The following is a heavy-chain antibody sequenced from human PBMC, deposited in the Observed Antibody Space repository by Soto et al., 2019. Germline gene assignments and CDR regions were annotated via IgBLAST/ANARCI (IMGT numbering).Heavy chain of an antibody. D-gene: IGHD6-13*01. Sequence: GSLRLSCAASGFTFSSYWMHWVRQAPGKGLVWVSRINSDGSSTSYADSVKGRFTISRDNAKNTLYLQMNSLRAEDTAVYYCARGRIAAALDYWGQGTLVTVSS. CDR1: GFTFSSYW. CDR3: ARGRIAAALDY. J-gene: IGHJ4*02. CDR2: INSDGSST. V-gene: IGHV3-74*01.